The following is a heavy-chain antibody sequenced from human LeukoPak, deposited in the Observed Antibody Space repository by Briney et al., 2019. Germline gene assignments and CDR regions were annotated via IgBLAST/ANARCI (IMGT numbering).Heavy chain of an antibody. CDR1: GFTFSNYS. Sequence: GGSLRLSCAASGFTFSNYSMNWVRKAPGKGLEWVSSITSRSTYIYYADSVRGRFTISRDNAKNSLYLQMNSLRAEDTAVYYCAREFNWYFDLWGRGTLVTVSS. J-gene: IGHJ2*01. CDR3: AREFNWYFDL. V-gene: IGHV3-21*01. CDR2: ITSRSTYI.